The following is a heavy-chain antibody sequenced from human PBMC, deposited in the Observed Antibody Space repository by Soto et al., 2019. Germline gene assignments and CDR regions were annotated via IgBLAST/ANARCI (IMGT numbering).Heavy chain of an antibody. CDR1: GFTFSNYA. J-gene: IGHJ4*02. CDR2: ISSHGDST. CDR3: ARRDGYNSDY. D-gene: IGHD5-12*01. Sequence: EVQLVESGGGLVQPGGSLRLSCAASGFTFSNYAMHWVRQAPGKGLEYVSAISSHGDSTYYANSVKGRFTISRDNSKNTQYRQMGSLRTEDMAVYYCARRDGYNSDYWGQGTLVTVSS. V-gene: IGHV3-64*01.